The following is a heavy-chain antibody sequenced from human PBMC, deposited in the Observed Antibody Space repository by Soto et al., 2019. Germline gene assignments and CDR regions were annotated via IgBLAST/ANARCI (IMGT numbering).Heavy chain of an antibody. D-gene: IGHD2-2*01. CDR2: ISGSGGST. V-gene: IGHV3-23*01. CDR1: GFTFSSYA. Sequence: GWSLRLSCAASGFTFSSYAMSWVRQAPGKGLEWVSAISGSGGSTYYADSVKGRFTISRDNSKNTLYLQMNRLRAEDTAVYYCAKDPYCSSTSCLSWFDPWGQGTLVTVSS. CDR3: AKDPYCSSTSCLSWFDP. J-gene: IGHJ5*02.